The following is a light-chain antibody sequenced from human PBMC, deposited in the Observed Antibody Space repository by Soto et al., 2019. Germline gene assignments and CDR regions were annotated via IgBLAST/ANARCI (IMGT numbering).Light chain of an antibody. V-gene: IGKV1-5*01. Sequence: DIQMTQSPSTLSASVGDRVTITCRASQSISSWLAWYQQKPGKAPKLLIYDASSLDSGVPSRFSGSGSGTEFTLTISSLQPDDFATYDCPQYNSYSYTFGQGTKLEIK. J-gene: IGKJ2*01. CDR2: DAS. CDR1: QSISSW. CDR3: PQYNSYSYT.